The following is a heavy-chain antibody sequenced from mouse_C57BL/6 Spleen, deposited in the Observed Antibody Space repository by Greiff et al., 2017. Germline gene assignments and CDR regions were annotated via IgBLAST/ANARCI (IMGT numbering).Heavy chain of an antibody. D-gene: IGHD2-3*01. CDR2: IYPGDGDT. Sequence: QVQLKQSGPELVKPGASVKISCKASGYAFSSSWMNWVKQRPGKGLEWIGRIYPGDGDTNYNGKFKGKATLTADKSSSTAYMQLSSLTSEDSAVYFCARLDGYYEFAYWGQGTLVTVSA. CDR3: ARLDGYYEFAY. V-gene: IGHV1-82*01. CDR1: GYAFSSSW. J-gene: IGHJ3*01.